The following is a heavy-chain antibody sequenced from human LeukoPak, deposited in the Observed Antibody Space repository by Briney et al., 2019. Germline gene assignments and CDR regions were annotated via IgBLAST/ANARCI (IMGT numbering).Heavy chain of an antibody. V-gene: IGHV3-30-3*01. Sequence: PGGSLRLSCAASGFTFSSYAMHWVRQAPGKGLGWVAVISYDGSNKYYADSVKGRFTISRDNSKNTLYLQMNSLRAEDTAVYYCARGHDAFDIWGQGTMVTVSS. CDR3: ARGHDAFDI. J-gene: IGHJ3*02. CDR2: ISYDGSNK. CDR1: GFTFSSYA.